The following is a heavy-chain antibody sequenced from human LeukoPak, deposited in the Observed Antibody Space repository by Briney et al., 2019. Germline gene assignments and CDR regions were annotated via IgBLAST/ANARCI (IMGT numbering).Heavy chain of an antibody. Sequence: SETLSLTCAISGGSINNYYWSWIRQPPGKGLEWIGYIYYSGTTNYSPSLNSRVNISLDTAKNQFSLRLSSVTAADTAVYYCARVRGDVIVVVPMDVWGQGTTVTVSS. V-gene: IGHV4-59*08. D-gene: IGHD2-2*01. J-gene: IGHJ6*02. CDR1: GGSINNYY. CDR3: ARVRGDVIVVVPMDV. CDR2: IYYSGTT.